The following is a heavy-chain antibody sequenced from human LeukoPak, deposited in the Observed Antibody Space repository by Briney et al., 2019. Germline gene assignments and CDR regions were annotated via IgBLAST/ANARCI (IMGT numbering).Heavy chain of an antibody. CDR2: ISAYNGNT. Sequence: ASVKVSCKASGYTFTSYGISWVRQAPGQGLEWMGWISAYNGNTNYAQKLQGRVTMTTDTSTSTAYMELRSLRSDDTALYYCAGSLLWFGELFVPGAFDIWGQGTMVTVSS. CDR1: GYTFTSYG. D-gene: IGHD3-10*01. J-gene: IGHJ3*02. V-gene: IGHV1-18*01. CDR3: AGSLLWFGELFVPGAFDI.